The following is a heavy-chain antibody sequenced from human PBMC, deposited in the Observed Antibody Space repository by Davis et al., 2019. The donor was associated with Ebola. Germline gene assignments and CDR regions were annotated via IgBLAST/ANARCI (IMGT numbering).Heavy chain of an antibody. CDR3: ASSYSSVLPNV. CDR1: GYTFTSYY. J-gene: IGHJ6*02. CDR2: INPSGGST. Sequence: ASVKVSCKASGYTFTSYYMHWVRQAPGQGLEWMGIINPSGGSTSYAQKFQGRATMTRDTSTSTVYMELSSLRSEDTAVYYCASSYSSVLPNVWGQGTTVTVSS. V-gene: IGHV1-46*01. D-gene: IGHD6-19*01.